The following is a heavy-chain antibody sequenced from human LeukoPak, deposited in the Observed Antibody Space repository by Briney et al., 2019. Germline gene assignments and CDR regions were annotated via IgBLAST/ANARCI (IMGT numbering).Heavy chain of an antibody. D-gene: IGHD6-19*01. CDR2: IYHSGST. CDR1: GYSISSGYY. J-gene: IGHJ4*02. Sequence: PSETLSLTCAVSGYSISSGYYWGWIRQPPGKGLEWIGSIYHSGSTYYNPSLKSRVTISVDTSKNQFSLKLSSVTAADTAVYYCARDFGQQWLNDFDYWGQGTLVTVSS. V-gene: IGHV4-38-2*02. CDR3: ARDFGQQWLNDFDY.